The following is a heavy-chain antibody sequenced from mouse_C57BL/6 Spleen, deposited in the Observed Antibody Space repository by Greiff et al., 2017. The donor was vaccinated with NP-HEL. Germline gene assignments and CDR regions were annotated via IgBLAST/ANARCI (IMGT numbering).Heavy chain of an antibody. Sequence: VQLQQPGAELVMPGASVKLSCKASGYTFTSYWMHWVKQRPGQGLEWIGEIDPSDSYTNYNQKFKGKSTLTVDKSSSTAYMQLSSLTSEDSAVYYYAREGSYGSSYRFAYWGQGTLVTVSA. V-gene: IGHV1-69*01. D-gene: IGHD1-1*01. CDR1: GYTFTSYW. CDR3: AREGSYGSSYRFAY. J-gene: IGHJ3*01. CDR2: IDPSDSYT.